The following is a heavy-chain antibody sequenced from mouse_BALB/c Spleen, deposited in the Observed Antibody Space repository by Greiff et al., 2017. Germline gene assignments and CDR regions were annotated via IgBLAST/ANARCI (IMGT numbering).Heavy chain of an antibody. CDR2: ISSGGST. CDR3: AREGTHFDY. CDR1: GFTFSSYA. D-gene: IGHD2-14*01. J-gene: IGHJ2*01. Sequence: EVKLMESGGGLVKPGGSLKLSCAASGFTFSSYAMSWVRQTPEKRLEWVASISSGGSTYYPDSVKGRFTISRDNARNILYLQMSSLRSEDTAMYYCAREGTHFDYWGQGTTLTVSS. V-gene: IGHV5-6-5*01.